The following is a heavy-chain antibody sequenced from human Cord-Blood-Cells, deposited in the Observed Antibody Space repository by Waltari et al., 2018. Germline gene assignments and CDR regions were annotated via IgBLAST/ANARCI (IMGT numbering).Heavy chain of an antibody. CDR3: ARDWVLHDYGDY. D-gene: IGHD3-16*01. CDR2: ISSSSRTI. Sequence: EVQLVESGGGLVQPGGSLRLSCAASGFTFSSYSMNWVRQAPGKELEWASYISSSSRTIYSADSVKGRFTISRDNAKNSLYLQMNSLRDEDTAVYYCARDWVLHDYGDYWGQGTLVTVSS. CDR1: GFTFSSYS. V-gene: IGHV3-48*02. J-gene: IGHJ4*02.